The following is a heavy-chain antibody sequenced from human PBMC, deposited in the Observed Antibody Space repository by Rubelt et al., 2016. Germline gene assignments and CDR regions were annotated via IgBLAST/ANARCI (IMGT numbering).Heavy chain of an antibody. V-gene: IGHV3-21*01. Sequence: EVQLVASGGGLLQPGGSLRLSCAASGFTFSSYGMSLVRQSPGKGLECVSGLSGSGNFLSSAVSMKVRFTISRDNARKSLYLQMTSLRTAETAVYYCAREICYYYVENWGQGTLVSVSS. D-gene: IGHD2-15*01. CDR2: LSGSGNFL. CDR1: GFTFSSYG. J-gene: IGHJ4*02. CDR3: AREICYYYVEN.